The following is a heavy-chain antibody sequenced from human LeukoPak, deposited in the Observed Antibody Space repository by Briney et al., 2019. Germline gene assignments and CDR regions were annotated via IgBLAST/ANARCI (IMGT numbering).Heavy chain of an antibody. Sequence: SETLCLTCAVYGGSFSGYYWSWIRQPPGKGREWIGSIYYSGNTYYNASLKSQVSISIDTSKNQFSLRLTSVTAADTAVYYCARQTGSGLFILPGGQGTLVTVSS. J-gene: IGHJ4*02. CDR3: ARQTGSGLFILP. CDR2: IYYSGNT. V-gene: IGHV4-34*01. CDR1: GGSFSGYY. D-gene: IGHD3/OR15-3a*01.